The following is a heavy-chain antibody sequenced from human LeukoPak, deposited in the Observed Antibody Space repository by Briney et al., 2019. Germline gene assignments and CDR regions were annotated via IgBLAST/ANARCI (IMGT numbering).Heavy chain of an antibody. CDR2: ISGSGGST. V-gene: IGHV3-23*01. CDR3: ARSYAFGVDNFDY. CDR1: GFTFSSYA. Sequence: PGGSLRLSCAASGFTFSSYAMSWVRQAPGKGLEWVSAISGSGGSTYYADSVKGRFTISRDNLQTTLYLQMNSLRVEDKAMYYCARSYAFGVDNFDYWGQGTLVTVSS. D-gene: IGHD3-3*01. J-gene: IGHJ4*02.